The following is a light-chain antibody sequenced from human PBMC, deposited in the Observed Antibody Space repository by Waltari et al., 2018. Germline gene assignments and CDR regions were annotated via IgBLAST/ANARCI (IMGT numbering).Light chain of an antibody. CDR1: QSVLYSSNNKNY. Sequence: DIVMTQSPDSLALSLGERATINCKPSQSVLYSSNNKNYLAWYQQKPGQPPKLLIYWASTRESGVPDRFSGSGSGTDFTLTISSLQAEDVAVYYCQQYYSTLWTFGQGTKVEIK. V-gene: IGKV4-1*01. J-gene: IGKJ1*01. CDR3: QQYYSTLWT. CDR2: WAS.